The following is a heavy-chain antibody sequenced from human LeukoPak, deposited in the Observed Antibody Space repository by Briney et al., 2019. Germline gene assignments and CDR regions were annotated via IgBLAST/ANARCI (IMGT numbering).Heavy chain of an antibody. CDR2: INPNSGVT. V-gene: IGHV1-2*02. D-gene: IGHD2-8*01. Sequence: GASVKVSFTSSGYTFTVYYMHWVRQAPGQGLEWMGWINPNSGVTNYAQRFQGRVTMTRDTSISTAYMDLSRLRYDDTAVYYCARDRDGYCTNGVCYFDYWGQGTLVTVSS. J-gene: IGHJ4*02. CDR3: ARDRDGYCTNGVCYFDY. CDR1: GYTFTVYY.